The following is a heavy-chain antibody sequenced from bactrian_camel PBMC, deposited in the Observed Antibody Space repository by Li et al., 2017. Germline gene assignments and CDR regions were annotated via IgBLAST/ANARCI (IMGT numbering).Heavy chain of an antibody. CDR3: ARGPENLWEYGY. J-gene: IGHJ4*01. CDR2: INSDSGGGET. CDR1: GLTYSRYC. Sequence: HVQLVESGGGSVQAGGSLRLSCAASGLTYSRYCMGWFRQAPGKGLEWVSHINSDSGGGETYYVDSVKGRFTISRDGAKNTLDLLLNSLQTEDTAMYYCARGPENLWEYGYWGQGTQVTVS. V-gene: IGHV3S1*01.